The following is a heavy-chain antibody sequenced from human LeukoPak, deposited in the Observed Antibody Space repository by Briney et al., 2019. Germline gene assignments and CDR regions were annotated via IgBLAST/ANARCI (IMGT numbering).Heavy chain of an antibody. CDR2: IYHSGST. CDR1: GYSISSGYY. J-gene: IGHJ6*03. CDR3: ARVVPAADANYYYYYMDV. Sequence: KPSETLSLTCAVSGYSISSGYYWGWIRQPPGKGLEWIGSIYHSGSTYYNPSLKSRVTISVDTSKNQFSLKLSSVTAADTAVYCCARVVPAADANYYYYYMDVWGKGTTVTVSS. V-gene: IGHV4-38-2*01. D-gene: IGHD2-2*01.